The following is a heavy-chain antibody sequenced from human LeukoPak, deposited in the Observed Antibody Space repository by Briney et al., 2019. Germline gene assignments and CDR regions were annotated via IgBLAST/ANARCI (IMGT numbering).Heavy chain of an antibody. Sequence: ASVTVSCKASGYTFTGYYMHWVRQAPGQGLEWMGWINPNSGGTNYAQKFRGRVTMTRDTSISTAHMELSRLRSDDTAVYYCARETTVTTYEFDYWGQGTLVTVSS. V-gene: IGHV1-2*02. J-gene: IGHJ4*02. CDR3: ARETTVTTYEFDY. CDR1: GYTFTGYY. CDR2: INPNSGGT. D-gene: IGHD4-17*01.